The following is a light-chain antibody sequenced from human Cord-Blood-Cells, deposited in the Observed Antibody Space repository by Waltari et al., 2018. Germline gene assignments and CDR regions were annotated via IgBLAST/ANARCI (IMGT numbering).Light chain of an antibody. Sequence: QSALTQPASVSGSPGQSITISCTGTSSDVGGYNYVSWYQQHPGKGPTLMIYDVSNRPSGVSNRVSGSKSGNTASLTISGLQAEDEADYYCSSYTSSSTWVFGGGTKLTVL. CDR2: DVS. CDR1: SSDVGGYNY. J-gene: IGLJ3*02. CDR3: SSYTSSSTWV. V-gene: IGLV2-14*01.